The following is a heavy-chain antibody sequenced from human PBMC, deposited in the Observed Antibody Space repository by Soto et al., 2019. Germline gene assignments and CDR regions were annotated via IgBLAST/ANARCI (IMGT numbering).Heavy chain of an antibody. J-gene: IGHJ6*02. CDR2: IYSGGRT. CDR1: GFIVSSNY. CDR3: ARGVTIFGVVMDV. V-gene: IGHV3-53*01. D-gene: IGHD3-3*01. Sequence: PGGSLRLSCAASGFIVSSNYMNWVRQAPGKGLEWVSVIYSGGRTYNADSVKGRFTISRDNSENTLYLQMNSLRAEDTAVYYCARGVTIFGVVMDVWGQGTTVTVSS.